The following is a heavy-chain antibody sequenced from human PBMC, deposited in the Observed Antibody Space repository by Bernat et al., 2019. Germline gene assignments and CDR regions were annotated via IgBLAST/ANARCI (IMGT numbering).Heavy chain of an antibody. V-gene: IGHV3-74*01. J-gene: IGHJ4*02. CDR2: IHSDGTT. Sequence: EVQLVESGGGLVQPGGSLRLSCEVSGFTFSKYWMHWFRQAPGKGLVWVSRIHSDGTTIYADSVKGRFTISRDNSKNTLYLQMNSLRAEDTAVYYCARDGGTMVRGVIAYWGQGTLVTVSS. CDR1: GFTFSKYW. CDR3: ARDGGTMVRGVIAY. D-gene: IGHD3-10*01.